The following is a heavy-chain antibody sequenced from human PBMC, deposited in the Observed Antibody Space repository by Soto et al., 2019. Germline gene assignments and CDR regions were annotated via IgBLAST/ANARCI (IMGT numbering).Heavy chain of an antibody. J-gene: IGHJ4*02. V-gene: IGHV3-30-3*01. CDR3: AREWSTSGDLDY. CDR2: ISYDGSIK. CDR1: GFTFSSHS. D-gene: IGHD3-10*01. Sequence: QVQLVESGGGVVQPGRSLRLSCAASGFTFSSHSIQWVRRAPGKGLEWVAVISYDGSIKYYADSVKGRFTISRDNSKNTAYLQMNSLRAEDTAVFYCAREWSTSGDLDYWGQGTPVIVSS.